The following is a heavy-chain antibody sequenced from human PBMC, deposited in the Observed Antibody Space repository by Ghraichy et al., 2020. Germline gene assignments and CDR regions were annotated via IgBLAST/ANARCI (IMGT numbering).Heavy chain of an antibody. J-gene: IGHJ4*02. V-gene: IGHV3-7*03. Sequence: SCAASGFTFSSYWMSWVRQAPGKGLEWVANIKQDGSEKYYVDSVKGRFTISRDNAKNSLYLQMNSLRAEDTAVYYCARVRGYGQFDYWGQGTLVTVS. CDR3: ARVRGYGQFDY. CDR2: IKQDGSEK. D-gene: IGHD5-18*01. CDR1: GFTFSSYW.